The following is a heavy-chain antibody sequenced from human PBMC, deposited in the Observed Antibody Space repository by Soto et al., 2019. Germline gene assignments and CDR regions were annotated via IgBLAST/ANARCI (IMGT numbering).Heavy chain of an antibody. CDR2: TNQDGSII. CDR1: GFTFSSYW. J-gene: IGHJ4*02. D-gene: IGHD6-19*01. V-gene: IGHV3-74*01. CDR3: AKADGEQWLLPHLDK. Sequence: EVQLVESGGGLVQPGGSLRLSCAASGFTFSSYWMHWVRQAPGKGLVWVSRTNQDGSIIDYADSVKGRFTISRDNAKSTLYLEMNNLRVEDTAQYYCAKADGEQWLLPHLDKWGQGTLVTVS.